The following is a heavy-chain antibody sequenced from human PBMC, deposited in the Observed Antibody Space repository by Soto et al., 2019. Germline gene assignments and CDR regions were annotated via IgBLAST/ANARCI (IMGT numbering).Heavy chain of an antibody. Sequence: QVQLQESGPGLVKPSETLSLTCTVSSGSIKTDNYFWSWIRQPPGKGPEWIAYIHYDGNAFYNPSLKSRTTISIATSKNQFSLKLSSVTAAATAVYFCAREVDTADVSDAFEVWGQGTMVTVSS. V-gene: IGHV4-30-4*01. CDR3: AREVDTADVSDAFEV. D-gene: IGHD5-18*01. CDR1: SGSIKTDNYF. CDR2: IHYDGNA. J-gene: IGHJ3*01.